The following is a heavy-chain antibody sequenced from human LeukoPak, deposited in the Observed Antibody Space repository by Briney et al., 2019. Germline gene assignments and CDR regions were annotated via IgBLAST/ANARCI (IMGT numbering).Heavy chain of an antibody. CDR1: GGSISSSSYY. CDR2: IYHSGST. J-gene: IGHJ5*02. V-gene: IGHV4-39*07. D-gene: IGHD6-6*01. CDR3: AREGGSSYRQGWFDP. Sequence: SETLSLTCTVSGGSISSSSYYWGWIRQPPGKGLEWIGSIYHSGSTYYNPSLKSRVTISVDTSKNQFSPKLSSVTAADTAVYYCAREGGSSYRQGWFDPWGQGTLVTVSS.